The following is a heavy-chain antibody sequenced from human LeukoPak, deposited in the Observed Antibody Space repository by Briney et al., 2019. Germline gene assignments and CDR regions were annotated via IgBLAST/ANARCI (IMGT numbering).Heavy chain of an antibody. D-gene: IGHD3-3*01. J-gene: IGHJ4*02. CDR3: AKWAYYDYWGGHYKSHFDS. CDR1: VFTYKNYA. CDR2: IPDHGNGT. Sequence: PGGSLRLFCGVSVFTYKNYAMRGVRQAPGRGLEGVTSIPDHGNGTDYADSVKGRLTDSRDNSQNTLYLHMNTLSAEDTAVYYCAKWAYYDYWGGHYKSHFDSWGQGTLVTVSP. V-gene: IGHV3-23*01.